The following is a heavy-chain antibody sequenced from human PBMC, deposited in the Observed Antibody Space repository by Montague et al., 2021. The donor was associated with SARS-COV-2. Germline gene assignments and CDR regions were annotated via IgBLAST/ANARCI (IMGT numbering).Heavy chain of an antibody. V-gene: IGHV4-61*02. CDR3: ARAHSGSWDHLDN. D-gene: IGHD5-12*01. CDR2: IYTSGTT. Sequence: TLSLTCTVSGGSISSGSYYWSWIRQPAGKGLEWIGRIYTSGTTDYSLSLKSRVTISVDTSKNQFSLKPISVTAADTAVYYCARAHSGSWDHLDNWGQGSLVTVSS. J-gene: IGHJ4*02. CDR1: GGSISSGSYY.